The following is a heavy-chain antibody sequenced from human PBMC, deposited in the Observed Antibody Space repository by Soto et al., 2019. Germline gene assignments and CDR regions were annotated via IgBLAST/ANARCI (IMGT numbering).Heavy chain of an antibody. CDR2: ISYDGSNK. D-gene: IGHD2-15*01. Sequence: QVQLVESGGGVVQPGRSLRLSCAASGFTFSSYGMHWVRQAPGKGLEWVAVISYDGSNKYYADSVKGRFTISRDNSKNTLYLQMNSLRAEDTAVYYCAKAEDIVVGVAATMGGAFDIWGQGTMVTVSS. CDR1: GFTFSSYG. CDR3: AKAEDIVVGVAATMGGAFDI. V-gene: IGHV3-30*18. J-gene: IGHJ3*02.